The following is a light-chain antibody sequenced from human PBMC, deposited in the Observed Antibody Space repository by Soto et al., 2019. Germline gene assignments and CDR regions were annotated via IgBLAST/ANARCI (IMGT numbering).Light chain of an antibody. J-gene: IGKJ5*01. Sequence: EIVMTQSPLTLPVTPGEPASISCRSSQSLLYNNTYNYLDWYVQKPRQSPQLLIYFGSNRAPGVPDRFSGSGSGTDFTLKINRVEAEDVGTYYCMQALQSLTFGRGTRLEIK. CDR1: QSLLYNNTYNY. CDR3: MQALQSLT. CDR2: FGS. V-gene: IGKV2-28*01.